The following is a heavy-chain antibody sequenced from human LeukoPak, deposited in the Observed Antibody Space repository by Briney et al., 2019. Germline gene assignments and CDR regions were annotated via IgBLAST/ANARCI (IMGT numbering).Heavy chain of an antibody. D-gene: IGHD4-17*01. V-gene: IGHV4-34*01. Sequence: SETLSLTCAVYGGSFSGYYWSWIRQPPGKGLEWIGEINHSGSTNYNPSLKSRVTISVDTSKNQFSLKLSSVTAADTAVYYCARLDYGDYGDYWGQGTLVTVSS. CDR3: ARLDYGDYGDY. J-gene: IGHJ4*02. CDR2: INHSGST. CDR1: GGSFSGYY.